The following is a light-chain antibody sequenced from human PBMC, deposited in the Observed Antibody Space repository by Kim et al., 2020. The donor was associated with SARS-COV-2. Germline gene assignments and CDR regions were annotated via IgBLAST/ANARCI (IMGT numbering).Light chain of an antibody. CDR2: DAS. CDR3: QQRSNWPEGLT. V-gene: IGKV3-11*01. Sequence: PGERATLSCRTSQSVSTYLAWYQHKPGQSPRLLIHDASSRATGIPARFSGSGSGTDFTLTIDSLQPEDCAVYYCQQRSNWPEGLTFGGGTKVDIK. J-gene: IGKJ4*01. CDR1: QSVSTY.